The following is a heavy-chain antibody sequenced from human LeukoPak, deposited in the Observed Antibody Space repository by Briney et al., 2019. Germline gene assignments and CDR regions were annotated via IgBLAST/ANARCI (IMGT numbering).Heavy chain of an antibody. D-gene: IGHD3-16*02. CDR1: GFTFTNYA. CDR2: ISDNDGST. CDR3: ARHDSFIPY. Sequence: GGSLRLSCAASGFTFTNYAMSWVRQAPGKGLEWVSGISDNDGSTYYTDSVKGRFTISRDNSKNTVYLQLNNLRAEDTAVYFCARHDSFIPYWGQGTLVTVYS. V-gene: IGHV3-23*01. J-gene: IGHJ4*02.